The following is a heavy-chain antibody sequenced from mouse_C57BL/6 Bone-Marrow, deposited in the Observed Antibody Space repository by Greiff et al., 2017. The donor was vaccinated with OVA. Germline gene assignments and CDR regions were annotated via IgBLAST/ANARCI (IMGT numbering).Heavy chain of an antibody. CDR3: ARGTYYYGVFAY. Sequence: QVQLQQPGAELVKPGASVKLSCKASGYTFTSYWMHWVKQRPGQGLEWIGMIHPNSGSTNYNEKFKSKATLTVDKSSSTAYMQLSSLTSEDSAVYYCARGTYYYGVFAYWGQGTLVTVSA. CDR2: IHPNSGST. D-gene: IGHD1-1*01. CDR1: GYTFTSYW. J-gene: IGHJ3*01. V-gene: IGHV1-64*01.